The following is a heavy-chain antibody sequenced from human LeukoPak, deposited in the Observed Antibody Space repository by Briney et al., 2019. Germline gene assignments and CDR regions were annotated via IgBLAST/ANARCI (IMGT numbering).Heavy chain of an antibody. D-gene: IGHD5-24*01. J-gene: IGHJ5*02. CDR3: ARGANLGFDP. Sequence: GGSLRLSCAASGFTFSSYDMHWVRQPTGKGLEWVSGIGSAGNTYYSGSVKGRFTISRENAKNSLYLQMNSLRVGDTAVYYCARGANLGFDPWGQGTLVTVSS. V-gene: IGHV3-13*04. CDR2: IGSAGNT. CDR1: GFTFSSYD.